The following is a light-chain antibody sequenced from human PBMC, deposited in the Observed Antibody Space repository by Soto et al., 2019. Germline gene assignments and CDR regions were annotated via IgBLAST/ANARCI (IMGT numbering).Light chain of an antibody. CDR2: VNSDGSH. Sequence: QAVVTQSPSASASLGASVKLTCTLSSGHSSNTIAWHQQQPQKGPRFLMNVNSDGSHSRGDGIPDRFSGSSSGAERYLSISSLQSEDEADYYCQAWGNGFRVFGGGTKLTVL. CDR1: SGHSSNT. CDR3: QAWGNGFRV. J-gene: IGLJ3*02. V-gene: IGLV4-69*01.